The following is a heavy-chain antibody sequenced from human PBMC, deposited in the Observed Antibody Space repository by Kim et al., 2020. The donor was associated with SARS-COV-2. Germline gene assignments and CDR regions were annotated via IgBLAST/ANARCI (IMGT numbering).Heavy chain of an antibody. Sequence: LKKRGTISIDTSRNQFSLKLSSVTAADTAVYYCARVEGRTGSGPIDWFDPWGQGTLVTVSS. V-gene: IGHV4-39*07. J-gene: IGHJ5*02. CDR3: ARVEGRTGSGPIDWFDP. D-gene: IGHD6-19*01.